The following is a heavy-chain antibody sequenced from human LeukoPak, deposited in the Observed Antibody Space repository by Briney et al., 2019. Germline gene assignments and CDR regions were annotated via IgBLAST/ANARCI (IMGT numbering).Heavy chain of an antibody. CDR1: GFTFSSYG. CDR2: ISYDGSNK. D-gene: IGHD5-12*01. CDR3: AKGYSGYDWSLVDY. Sequence: PGGPLRLSCAASGFTFSSYGMHGVRQAPGKGLEGVAVISYDGSNKYYADSVKRRFTISRDNSKNTLYLQMNSLRAEDTAVYYCAKGYSGYDWSLVDYWGQGTLVTVSS. V-gene: IGHV3-30*18. J-gene: IGHJ4*02.